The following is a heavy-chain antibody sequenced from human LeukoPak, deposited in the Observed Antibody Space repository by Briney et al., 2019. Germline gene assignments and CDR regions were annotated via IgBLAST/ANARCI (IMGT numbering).Heavy chain of an antibody. CDR2: IYHNGIP. CDR1: VGFSSSRNW. CDR3: TTVPILRGEGGGNYNYGMDV. V-gene: IGHV4-4*02. Sequence: SETLSLTCAVSVGFSSSRNWWSSVRQSPGKWLDWIWEIYHNGIPPYSRSLKSRVTISADTFKNHFYLKLTSVTAADTAVYDCTTVPILRGEGGGNYNYGMDVWGQGTTVIVSS. D-gene: IGHD1-14*01. J-gene: IGHJ6*02.